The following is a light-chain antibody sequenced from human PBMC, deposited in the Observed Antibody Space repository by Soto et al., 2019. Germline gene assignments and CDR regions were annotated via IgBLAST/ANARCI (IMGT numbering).Light chain of an antibody. V-gene: IGLV2-14*01. CDR1: KSDIGVYNY. CDR2: EVT. J-gene: IGLJ3*02. CDR3: TSFTTTNIWV. Sequence: QAVVTQPASVSGSPGQSITISCTGTKSDIGVYNYVSWYQQHPGKAPKLVICEVTNRPSGVSSRFSGSKSGNTASLTISGLRAEDEADYYCTSFTTTNIWVFGGGTKLTVL.